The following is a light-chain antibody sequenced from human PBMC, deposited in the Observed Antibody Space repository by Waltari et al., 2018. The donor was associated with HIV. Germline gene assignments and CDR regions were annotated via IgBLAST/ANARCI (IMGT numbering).Light chain of an antibody. V-gene: IGKV6-21*01. CDR3: QQGYSIPWT. J-gene: IGKJ1*01. CDR2: SAY. CDR1: QSIGTN. Sequence: IVLTQSPDYQSVTPKAKVPISCRANQSIGTNLHWYQQKPHQSPRLLIKSAYQSFSGVPSRFSGSGSGTDFTPTIDSLEAEDAATYYCQQGYSIPWTFGQGTKVEIK.